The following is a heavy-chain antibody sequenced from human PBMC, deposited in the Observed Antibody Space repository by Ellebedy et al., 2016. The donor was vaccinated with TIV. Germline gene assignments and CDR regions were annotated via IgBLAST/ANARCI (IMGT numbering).Heavy chain of an antibody. Sequence: PGGSLTLSCAASGFTFSSYWMHWVRQAPGKGLVWVARINSDGSSTSYVDSVKGRFTISRDNAKNTLYLQMNRLRAEDTAVYYCARDQLKDSSGWYFLFSAGAFDIWGQGTMVTVSS. V-gene: IGHV3-74*01. CDR1: GFTFSSYW. CDR2: INSDGSST. CDR3: ARDQLKDSSGWYFLFSAGAFDI. D-gene: IGHD6-19*01. J-gene: IGHJ3*02.